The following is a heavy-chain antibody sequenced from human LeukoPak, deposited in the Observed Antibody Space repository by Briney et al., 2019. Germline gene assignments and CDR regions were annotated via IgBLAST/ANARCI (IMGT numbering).Heavy chain of an antibody. D-gene: IGHD5-24*01. J-gene: IGHJ4*02. Sequence: KSSETLSLTCTVSGGSISSYYWSWIRQPPGKGLEWIGYIYYSGSTNYNPSLKSRVTISVDTSKNQFSLKLSSVTAADTAVYYCARATSARSPKVWLQVFDYWGQGTLVTVSS. CDR2: IYYSGST. CDR3: ARATSARSPKVWLQVFDY. CDR1: GGSISSYY. V-gene: IGHV4-59*08.